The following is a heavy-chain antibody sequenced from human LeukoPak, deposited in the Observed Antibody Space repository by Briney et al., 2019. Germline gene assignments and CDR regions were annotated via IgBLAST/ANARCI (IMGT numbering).Heavy chain of an antibody. CDR1: GFTFRNYP. J-gene: IGHJ4*02. Sequence: GGSLRLSCVASGFTFRNYPLNWVRQAPGKGLEWISTISITESTHYTDSVKGRFTISRDNSKNTLYLQMNSLRAEDTAVYFCAKDLDSSYSYDGVHNWGPGTLVTVSS. CDR3: AKDLDSSYSYDGVHN. V-gene: IGHV3-23*01. D-gene: IGHD3-22*01. CDR2: ISITEST.